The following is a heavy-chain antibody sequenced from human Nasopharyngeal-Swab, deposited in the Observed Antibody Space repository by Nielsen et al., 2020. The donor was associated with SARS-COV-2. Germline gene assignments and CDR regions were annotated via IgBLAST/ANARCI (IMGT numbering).Heavy chain of an antibody. J-gene: IGHJ5*02. Sequence: WVRQAPGQGLEWMGGIIPIFGTANYAQKFQGRVTITADESTSTAYMELSSLRSEDTAVYYCARGTYGDYVGWFDPWGQGTLVTVSS. CDR3: ARGTYGDYVGWFDP. CDR2: IIPIFGTA. D-gene: IGHD4-17*01. V-gene: IGHV1-69*01.